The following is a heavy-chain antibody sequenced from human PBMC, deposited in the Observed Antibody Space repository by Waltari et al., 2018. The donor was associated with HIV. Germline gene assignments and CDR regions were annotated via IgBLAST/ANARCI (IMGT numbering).Heavy chain of an antibody. V-gene: IGHV3-23*01. D-gene: IGHD2-2*01. CDR2: LRCIGVIT. J-gene: IGHJ4*02. CDR1: GLPVGTYA. Sequence: VQLLESGGGLVQPGGAVRRNCGASGLPVGTYAVSWVRQAPGKGREWVSALRCIGVITYSAASVKVRFTISRDNSQSTLYLQMNSLRAEDTAEYYCAQDIGPDVVVPVDANWGQGTLVTVSS. CDR3: AQDIGPDVVVPVDAN.